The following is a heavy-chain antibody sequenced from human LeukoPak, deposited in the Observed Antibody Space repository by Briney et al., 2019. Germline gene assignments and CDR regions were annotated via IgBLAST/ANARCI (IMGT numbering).Heavy chain of an antibody. CDR1: GFIFSNYA. Sequence: GGSLRLSCATSGFIFSNYAVNWVRQAPGKGLEWVSAISGSGGSTYYADSVKGRFTISRDNSKNTLYLQMNSLRAEDTAVYYCAKVRRAAAGLGAFDIWGQGTMVTVSS. V-gene: IGHV3-23*01. J-gene: IGHJ3*02. CDR3: AKVRRAAAGLGAFDI. D-gene: IGHD6-13*01. CDR2: ISGSGGST.